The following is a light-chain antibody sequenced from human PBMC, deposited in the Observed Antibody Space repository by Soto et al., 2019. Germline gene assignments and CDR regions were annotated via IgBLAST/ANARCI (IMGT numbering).Light chain of an antibody. J-gene: IGLJ2*01. CDR2: DVS. V-gene: IGLV2-11*01. CDR1: SSDVGGYNY. CDR3: CSYAGSYTSL. Sequence: QPALTRPRSVSGSPGQSVTISCTGTSSDVGGYNYVSWYQQHPGKAPKLMIYDVSKRPSGVPDRFSGSKSGNTASLTISGLQAEDEADYYCCSYAGSYTSLFGGGTKLTVL.